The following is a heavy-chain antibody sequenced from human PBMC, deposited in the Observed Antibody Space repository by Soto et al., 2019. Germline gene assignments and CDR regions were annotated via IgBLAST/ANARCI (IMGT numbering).Heavy chain of an antibody. D-gene: IGHD3-10*01. V-gene: IGHV1-69*02. CDR3: LLLWFGELRADAFDI. CDR2: IIPSLGIA. CDR1: GGTFSSYT. J-gene: IGHJ3*02. Sequence: QVQLVQSGAEVKKPGSSVKVSCKASGGTFSSYTISWVRQAPGQGLEWMGRIIPSLGIANYTQKFQGRVKITADKSTSTAYMELRSLRSEDTAVYYCLLLWFGELRADAFDIWGQGTMVTVSS.